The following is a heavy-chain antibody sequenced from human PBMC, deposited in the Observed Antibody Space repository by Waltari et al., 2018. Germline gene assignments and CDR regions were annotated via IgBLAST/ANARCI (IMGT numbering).Heavy chain of an antibody. Sequence: QLQLQESGPGLVKPSETLSLTCTVSGGSISSSSYYWGWIRQPPGKGLEWIGSIYYSGSTSYNPSLKSRVTISVDTSKNQFSLKLSSVTAADTAVYYCARRRSSQRDRAVDYWGQGTLVTVSS. CDR3: ARRRSSQRDRAVDY. V-gene: IGHV4-39*01. J-gene: IGHJ4*02. CDR2: IYYSGST. CDR1: GGSISSSSYY. D-gene: IGHD6-6*01.